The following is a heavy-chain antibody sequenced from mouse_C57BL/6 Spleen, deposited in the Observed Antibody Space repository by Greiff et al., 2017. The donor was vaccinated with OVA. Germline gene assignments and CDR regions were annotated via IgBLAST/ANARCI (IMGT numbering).Heavy chain of an antibody. CDR2: LYPGDGDT. J-gene: IGHJ2*01. CDR3: ARGTITTAYYFDY. Sequence: QVQLQQSGAELVKPGASVKISCKASGYAFSSYWMNWVKQRPGKGLEWIGQLYPGDGDTNYNGKFKGEATLTADKSSSTAYMQLSSLTSEDSAVYFCARGTITTAYYFDYWGQGTTLTVSS. V-gene: IGHV1-80*01. CDR1: GYAFSSYW. D-gene: IGHD1-1*01.